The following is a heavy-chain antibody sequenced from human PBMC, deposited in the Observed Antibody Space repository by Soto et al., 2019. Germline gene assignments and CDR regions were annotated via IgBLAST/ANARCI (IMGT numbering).Heavy chain of an antibody. CDR2: ISGSAHSS. CDR1: GFTFSNYA. CDR3: AKDRGDYLDSSGNIRGD. J-gene: IGHJ1*01. D-gene: IGHD5-12*01. V-gene: IGHV3-23*01. Sequence: EVQLLESGGGLVHPGGSLRLSCAASGFTFSNYAMSWVRQAPGKGLEWVSAISGSAHSSFYADSVKGRFTIFRDNSKNTMYLQMKRLRAEDTAVYYCAKDRGDYLDSSGNIRGDWGQGTLVTVSS.